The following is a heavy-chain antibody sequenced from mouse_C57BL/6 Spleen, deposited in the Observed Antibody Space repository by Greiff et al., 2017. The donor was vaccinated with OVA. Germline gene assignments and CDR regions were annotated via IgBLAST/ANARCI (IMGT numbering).Heavy chain of an antibody. V-gene: IGHV1-61*01. CDR2: IYTSDSET. CDR1: GYTFTSYW. Sequence: VQLQQPGAELVRPGSSVKLSCKASGYTFTSYWMDWVKQRPGQGLEWIGNIYTSDSETHYNQKFKDKATLTVDKSSSKAYMQLSSLTSEDSAVYYCARGGAITTVDYFDDWGQGTTRTVSS. D-gene: IGHD1-1*01. CDR3: ARGGAITTVDYFDD. J-gene: IGHJ2*01.